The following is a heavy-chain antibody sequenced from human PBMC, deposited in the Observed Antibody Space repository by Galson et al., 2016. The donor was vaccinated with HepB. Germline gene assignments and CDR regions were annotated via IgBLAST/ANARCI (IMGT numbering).Heavy chain of an antibody. D-gene: IGHD2-2*01. CDR1: PDSINRYS. CDR2: VYFTGST. CDR3: ARMKIPAPYSYYFVDV. V-gene: IGHV4-59*01. J-gene: IGHJ6*03. Sequence: ETLSLTCTVSPDSINRYSFSWIRQSPGKGLEWIGYVYFTGSTNYNPSLKSRVTISVDTSKNQISLKLSPVTAADTAMYYCARMKIPAPYSYYFVDVWGKGTTVTVSS.